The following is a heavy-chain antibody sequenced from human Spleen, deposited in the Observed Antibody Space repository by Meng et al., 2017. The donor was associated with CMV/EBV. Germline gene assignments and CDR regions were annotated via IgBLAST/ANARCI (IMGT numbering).Heavy chain of an antibody. CDR1: GFTFSPFT. J-gene: IGHJ4*02. CDR3: AREGTSGSYCFYY. D-gene: IGHD1-26*01. Sequence: GGSLRLSCAASGFTFSPFTMNWVRQAPGRGLEWVSSISSSSDSKYYRDSLKGRFTISRDNAKNSLYLQMDSLRAEDTAVYYCAREGTSGSYCFYYWGQGTLVTVSS. CDR2: ISSSSDSK. V-gene: IGHV3-21*01.